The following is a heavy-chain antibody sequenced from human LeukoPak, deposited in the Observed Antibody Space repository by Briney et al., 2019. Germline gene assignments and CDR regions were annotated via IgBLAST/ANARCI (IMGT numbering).Heavy chain of an antibody. CDR1: GYTFTSYD. CDR3: ARVPREIASI. Sequence: ASVKVSCKASGYTFTSYDINWVRQATGQGLEWTGYMNPASGNTGYAQKFQGRVTMTTDTSISTAYMELSSLRSEDTAVYYCARVPREIASIWGQGTMVTVSS. V-gene: IGHV1-8*01. CDR2: MNPASGNT. D-gene: IGHD3-16*02. J-gene: IGHJ3*02.